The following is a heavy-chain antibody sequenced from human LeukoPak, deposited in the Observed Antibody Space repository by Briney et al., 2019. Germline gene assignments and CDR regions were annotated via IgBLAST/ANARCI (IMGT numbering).Heavy chain of an antibody. D-gene: IGHD6-19*01. CDR2: INHSGST. V-gene: IGHV4-34*01. J-gene: IGHJ4*02. CDR3: ARVFTAVAGNVGSYFDY. CDR1: GFTFSSYA. Sequence: GSLRLSCAASGFTFSSYAMSWVRQPPGKGLEWIGEINHSGSTNYNPSLKSRVTISVDTSKNQFSLKLSSVTAADTAVYYCARVFTAVAGNVGSYFDYWGQGTLVTVSS.